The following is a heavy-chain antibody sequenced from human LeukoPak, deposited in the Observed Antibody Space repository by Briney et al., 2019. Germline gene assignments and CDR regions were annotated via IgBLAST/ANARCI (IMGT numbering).Heavy chain of an antibody. CDR2: ISSDGDTD. CDR1: GFTFSSYG. V-gene: IGHV3-30*18. J-gene: IGHJ4*02. Sequence: GGSLRLSCAASGFTFSSYGIHWVRQAPGKGLEWVAVISSDGDTDYFADSVQGRFTISRDNSKNTLYLQMSSLRAEDTAVYYCAKEGAAGGKMQFCFDYWGQGTLVTVSS. D-gene: IGHD6-13*01. CDR3: AKEGAAGGKMQFCFDY.